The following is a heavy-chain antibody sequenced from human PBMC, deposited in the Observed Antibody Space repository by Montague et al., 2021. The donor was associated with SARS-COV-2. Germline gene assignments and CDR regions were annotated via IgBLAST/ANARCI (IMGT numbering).Heavy chain of an antibody. Sequence: SETLSLTCSVSGGSISGYYWSWVRQAAGKRLEWIGRIFVGASTDXNPSLMSRFSLSGDKSKNQFSLQVTSVTAADTAIYYCARGMEPEERWFDSWGHGMLVTVSS. CDR3: ARGMEPEERWFDS. D-gene: IGHD1-14*01. CDR2: IFVGAST. J-gene: IGHJ5*01. CDR1: GGSISGYY. V-gene: IGHV4-4*07.